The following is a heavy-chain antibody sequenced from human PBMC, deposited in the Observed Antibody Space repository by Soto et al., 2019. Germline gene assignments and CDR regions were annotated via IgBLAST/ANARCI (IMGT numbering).Heavy chain of an antibody. D-gene: IGHD1-26*01. J-gene: IGHJ5*02. CDR1: GGSISSGDYY. CDR2: IYYSGST. CDR3: ARGSYSGSYYSFDP. Sequence: SETLSLTCTVSGGSISSGDYYWSWIRQPPGKGLEWIGYIYYSGSTYYNPSLNSRVTISVDTSKNQFSLKLSSVTAADTAVYNCARGSYSGSYYSFDPWGQGSLVTVSS. V-gene: IGHV4-30-4*01.